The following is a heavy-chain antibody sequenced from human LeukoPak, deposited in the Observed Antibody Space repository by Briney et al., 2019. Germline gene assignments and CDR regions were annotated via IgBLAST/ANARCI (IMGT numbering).Heavy chain of an antibody. Sequence: ASVKVSCKASGYTFSDYYLHWLRQAPGQGLEWMGWMHPNSGGTNYAQKFQGRVTMTRDTSITTAYMDLSRLTSDDTALYYCASLAHFDGSTYYPDFWGQGTLVTVSS. CDR3: ASLAHFDGSTYYPDF. J-gene: IGHJ4*02. V-gene: IGHV1-2*02. CDR1: GYTFSDYY. CDR2: MHPNSGGT. D-gene: IGHD3-22*01.